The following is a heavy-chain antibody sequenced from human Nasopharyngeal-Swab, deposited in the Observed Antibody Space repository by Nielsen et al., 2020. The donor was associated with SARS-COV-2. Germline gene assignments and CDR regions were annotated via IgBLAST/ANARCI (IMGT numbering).Heavy chain of an antibody. CDR2: FYTSGST. CDR3: ARDRATYYDFWSGYYHYGMDV. V-gene: IGHV4-4*07. J-gene: IGHJ6*02. Sequence: SETLSPPSPAPGAPTGSTSWTWIRRPPGKGLKWFGRFYTSGSTNSNPSLKSRVTMSVDTSKNQFSLKLSSVTAADTAVYYCARDRATYYDFWSGYYHYGMDVWGQGTTVTVSS. CDR1: GAPTGSTS. D-gene: IGHD3-3*01.